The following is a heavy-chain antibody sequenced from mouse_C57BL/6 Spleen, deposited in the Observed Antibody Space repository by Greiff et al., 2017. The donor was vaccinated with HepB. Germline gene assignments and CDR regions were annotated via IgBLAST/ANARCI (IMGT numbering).Heavy chain of an antibody. D-gene: IGHD2-1*01. V-gene: IGHV1-54*01. J-gene: IGHJ2*01. CDR1: GYAFTNYL. Sequence: QVQLQQSGAELVRPGTSVKVSCKASGYAFTNYLLEWVKRRPGQGLEWIGVINPGGGGTNYNEKLKGKATLTANKSTSTAYMQLSSLTSEDSAVYFCARRRGNYVYYFDYWGKGATVTVAS. CDR2: INPGGGGT. CDR3: ARRRGNYVYYFDY.